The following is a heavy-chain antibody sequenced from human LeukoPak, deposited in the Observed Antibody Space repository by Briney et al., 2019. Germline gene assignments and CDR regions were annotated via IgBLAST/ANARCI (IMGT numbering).Heavy chain of an antibody. CDR2: ISGSGGST. J-gene: IGHJ4*02. CDR1: GFTFSSYA. Sequence: GGSLRLSCAASGFTFSSYAMSWVRQAPGKGLEWVSAISGSGGSTYYADSVKGRFTISRDNSKNTLYLQMNSLRAEDTAVYYCARVAYNYDSSGYSPYYFDYWGQGTLVTVSS. D-gene: IGHD3-22*01. V-gene: IGHV3-23*01. CDR3: ARVAYNYDSSGYSPYYFDY.